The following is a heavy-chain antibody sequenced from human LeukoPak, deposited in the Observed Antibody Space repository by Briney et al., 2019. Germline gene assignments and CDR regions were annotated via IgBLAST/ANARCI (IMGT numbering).Heavy chain of an antibody. V-gene: IGHV3-30-3*01. Sequence: PGRSLRLSCAASGFTFTNYAMHWVRQAPGKGLEWVAVISYDGSKRYYADADSVKGRFTISRDNSKNTLYLQMNSLRAEDTAVYYCARANYGDYLDYWGQGTLVTVSS. D-gene: IGHD4-17*01. J-gene: IGHJ4*02. CDR3: ARANYGDYLDY. CDR1: GFTFTNYA. CDR2: ISYDGSKR.